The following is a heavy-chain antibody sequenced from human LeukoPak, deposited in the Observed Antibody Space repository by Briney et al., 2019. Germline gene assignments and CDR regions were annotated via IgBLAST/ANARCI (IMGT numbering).Heavy chain of an antibody. CDR3: ARSARFYGMDV. J-gene: IGHJ6*02. Sequence: PGGSLRLSCAASGFTFSSYSMNWVRQAPGKGLEWVGRIRNKANSYTTEYAASVKGRITISRDDSKNSLYLQMSSLNTEDTAVYYCARSARFYGMDVWGQGTTVTVSS. CDR1: GFTFSSYS. D-gene: IGHD3-3*01. CDR2: IRNKANSYTT. V-gene: IGHV3-72*01.